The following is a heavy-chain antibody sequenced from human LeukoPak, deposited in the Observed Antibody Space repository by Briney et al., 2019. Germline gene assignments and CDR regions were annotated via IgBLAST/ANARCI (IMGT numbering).Heavy chain of an antibody. J-gene: IGHJ4*02. CDR2: ISAYNGNT. Sequence: GASVNVSCKASGYTFTSYGISWVRQAPGQGLEWMGWISAYNGNTNYAQKLQGRVTMTTDTSTSTAYMELRSLRSDDTAVYYCARGSYYYDSSGPDYWGQGTLVTVSS. V-gene: IGHV1-18*01. CDR1: GYTFTSYG. D-gene: IGHD3-22*01. CDR3: ARGSYYYDSSGPDY.